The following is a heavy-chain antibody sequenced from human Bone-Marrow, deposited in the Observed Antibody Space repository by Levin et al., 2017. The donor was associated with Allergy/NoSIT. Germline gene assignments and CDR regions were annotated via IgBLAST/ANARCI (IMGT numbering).Heavy chain of an antibody. D-gene: IGHD3-10*01. CDR3: STTPVGSGFDYDFYYWMDV. CDR1: GGSISSYH. J-gene: IGHJ6*02. V-gene: IGHV4-59*01. Sequence: SETLSLTCTVSGGSISSYHWSWMRQPPGKGLEWIGYVFYSGSTNYNPSLKSRVTISTDTSKSQFSLRPSPVTGADNAVYYCSTTPVGSGFDYDFYYWMDVWGEGTTFTVS. CDR2: VFYSGST.